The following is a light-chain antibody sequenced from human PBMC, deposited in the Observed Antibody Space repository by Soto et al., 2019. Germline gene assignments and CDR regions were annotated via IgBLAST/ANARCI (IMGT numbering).Light chain of an antibody. Sequence: QSVLTQAPSASGTHGQRVTISCSGSSSNIGSKTVNWYQQLPGMAPKLHIFNNHQRPSGVPDRFSGSKSGTSASLAISGLQSEDEADYYCAAWDDSLNACVFGTGTKLTVL. CDR1: SSNIGSKT. CDR3: AAWDDSLNACV. V-gene: IGLV1-44*01. CDR2: NNH. J-gene: IGLJ1*01.